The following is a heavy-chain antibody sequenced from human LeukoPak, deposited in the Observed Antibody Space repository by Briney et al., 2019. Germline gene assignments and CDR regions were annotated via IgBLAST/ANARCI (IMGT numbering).Heavy chain of an antibody. Sequence: PSETLSLTCTVSVGSISRSSYYWGWIRQPPGKGLEWTCSVYCSGTTNYNPFLKSRVTISVDTSKNQYSLKLSSVTAADTAVFFCARDDGDHAFDCWGQGTLVTVSS. CDR3: ARDDGDHAFDC. CDR1: VGSISRSSYY. CDR2: VYCSGTT. J-gene: IGHJ4*02. D-gene: IGHD4-17*01. V-gene: IGHV4-39*01.